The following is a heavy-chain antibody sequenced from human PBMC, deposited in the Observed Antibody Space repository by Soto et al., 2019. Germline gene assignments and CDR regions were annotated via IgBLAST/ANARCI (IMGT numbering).Heavy chain of an antibody. CDR3: ARNFFGVVANWFDP. CDR1: GSIGAIGSY. Sequence: GSIGAIGSYRSSQSQPAGKGLEWIGSVFYSGSTYYNPSLKSRVTISVDKSKNQFSLILNSVTDADTAVYYCARNFFGVVANWFDPWGQRILVTVSA. J-gene: IGHJ5*02. V-gene: IGHV4-39*01. D-gene: IGHD3-3*01. CDR2: VFYSGST.